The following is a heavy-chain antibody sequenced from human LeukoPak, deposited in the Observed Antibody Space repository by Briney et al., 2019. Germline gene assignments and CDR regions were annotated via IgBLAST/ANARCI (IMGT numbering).Heavy chain of an antibody. Sequence: ASVKVSCKASGYTFTSYDINWARQATGQGLEWVGWMNPNSGNTGYAQKFQGRVTMTRNTSISTAYMELSSLRSEDTAVYYCARTRIAAAGRGFDPWGQGTLVTVSS. J-gene: IGHJ5*02. CDR1: GYTFTSYD. D-gene: IGHD6-13*01. CDR3: ARTRIAAAGRGFDP. CDR2: MNPNSGNT. V-gene: IGHV1-8*01.